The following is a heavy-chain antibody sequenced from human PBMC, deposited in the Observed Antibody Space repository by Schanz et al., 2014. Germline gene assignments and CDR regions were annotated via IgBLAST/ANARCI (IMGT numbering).Heavy chain of an antibody. D-gene: IGHD2-15*01. CDR3: ARLVGPSFYYGMDV. Sequence: QVQLQESGPGLVKPSGTLSLTCAVSGGFISSINWWSWVRQSPGTGLEWIGEINNSGSTNYNPSLKSRVTISLEKSKSQFSLTLNAVTAADTAVYYCARLVGPSFYYGMDVWGQGTTVTVSS. V-gene: IGHV4-4*02. J-gene: IGHJ6*02. CDR2: INNSGST. CDR1: GGFISSINW.